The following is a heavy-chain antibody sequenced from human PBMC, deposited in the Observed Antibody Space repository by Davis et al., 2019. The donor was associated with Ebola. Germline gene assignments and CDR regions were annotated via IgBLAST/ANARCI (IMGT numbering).Heavy chain of an antibody. CDR3: AKVDCSGGSCYGMDV. V-gene: IGHV3-23*01. J-gene: IGHJ6*02. Sequence: GSLRLSCAASGFTVSSNYMSWVRQAPGKGLEWVSAISGSGGSTYYADSVKGRFTISRDNSKNTLYLQMNSLRAEDTAVYYCAKVDCSGGSCYGMDVWGQGTTVTVSS. CDR2: ISGSGGST. D-gene: IGHD2-15*01. CDR1: GFTVSSNY.